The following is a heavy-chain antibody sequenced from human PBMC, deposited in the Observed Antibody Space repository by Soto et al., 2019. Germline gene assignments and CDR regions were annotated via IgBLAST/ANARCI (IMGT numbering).Heavy chain of an antibody. V-gene: IGHV1-24*01. D-gene: IGHD3-9*01. CDR3: ATSPGVLRYFDWLFVDY. CDR1: GYTLTELS. Sequence: QVQLVQSGAEVKKPGASVKVSCKVSGYTLTELSMHWVRQAPGKGPEWMGGFDPEDGETIYAQKFQGRVTMTEDTSTDTAYMELSSLRSEDTAVYYCATSPGVLRYFDWLFVDYWGQGTLVTVSS. J-gene: IGHJ4*02. CDR2: FDPEDGET.